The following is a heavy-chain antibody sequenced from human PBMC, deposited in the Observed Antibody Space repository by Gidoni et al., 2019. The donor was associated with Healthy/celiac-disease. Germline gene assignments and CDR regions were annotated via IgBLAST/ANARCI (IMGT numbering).Heavy chain of an antibody. CDR1: GYTLTALS. CDR2: FDPEDGET. CDR3: ATVRSYSGSYYPPAHFDY. J-gene: IGHJ4*02. V-gene: IGHV1-24*01. D-gene: IGHD1-26*01. Sequence: QVQLVQSGAEVQKPGASVKVSCKVSGYTLTALSMHWVRQAPGKGLEWMGGFDPEDGETIYAQKFQGRVTMTEDTSTDTAYMELSSLRSEDTAVYYCATVRSYSGSYYPPAHFDYWGQGTLVTVSS.